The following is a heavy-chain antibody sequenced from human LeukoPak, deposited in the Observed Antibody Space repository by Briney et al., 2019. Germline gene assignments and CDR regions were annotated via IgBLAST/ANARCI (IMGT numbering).Heavy chain of an antibody. CDR3: ATTVVPAAPQKYYYYYMDV. V-gene: IGHV1-24*01. CDR1: GYTLTELS. J-gene: IGHJ6*03. CDR2: FDPEDGET. Sequence: ASVKVSCKVSGYTLTELSMHWVRQAPGNGLEWMGGFDPEDGETIYAQKFQGRVTMSEDTSTDTAYTELSSLRSEDTAVYYCATTVVPAAPQKYYYYYMDVWGKGTTVTVSS. D-gene: IGHD2-2*01.